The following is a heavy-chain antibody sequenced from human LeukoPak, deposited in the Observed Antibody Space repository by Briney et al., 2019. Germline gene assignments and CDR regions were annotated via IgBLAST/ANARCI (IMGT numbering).Heavy chain of an antibody. CDR1: GFTFSSYG. CDR2: IRYDGSNK. V-gene: IGHV3-30*02. J-gene: IGHJ6*03. D-gene: IGHD3-9*01. CDR3: AKDGGDYDILTGYYSYYYMDV. Sequence: GGSLRLSCAASGFTFSSYGMHWVRQAPGKGLEWVAFIRYDGSNKYYADSVKGRFTISRDNSKNTLYLQMNSLRAEDTAVYYCAKDGGDYDILTGYYSYYYMDVWGKGTTVTISS.